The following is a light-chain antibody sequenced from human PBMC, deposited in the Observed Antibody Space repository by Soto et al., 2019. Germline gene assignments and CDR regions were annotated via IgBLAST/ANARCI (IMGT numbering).Light chain of an antibody. Sequence: QSALTQPASVSGSPGQSITISCTATNSDVGGFDYVSWYQQHPGKAPKLMIYEVFTRPSGVSSRFSGSKSGTTASLTISGLQAEDEADYYCSSYASSTTLVVFGGGTKLTVL. CDR2: EVF. V-gene: IGLV2-14*01. CDR1: NSDVGGFDY. J-gene: IGLJ2*01. CDR3: SSYASSTTLVV.